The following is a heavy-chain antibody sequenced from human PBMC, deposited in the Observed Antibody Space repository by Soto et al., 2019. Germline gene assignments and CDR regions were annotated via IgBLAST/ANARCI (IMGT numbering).Heavy chain of an antibody. Sequence: QVQLQESGPGLVKPSETLSLTCTVSNDSISTYYWTWIRQPPGKGLEWIGFIYYSGSTNYNPSLLSRVTIAVDTSKNQFSLKMNSVTAADTAVYYCARPGRDWGALHYWGQGTLVTVSS. D-gene: IGHD7-27*01. CDR3: ARPGRDWGALHY. CDR1: NDSISTYY. CDR2: IYYSGST. V-gene: IGHV4-59*08. J-gene: IGHJ4*02.